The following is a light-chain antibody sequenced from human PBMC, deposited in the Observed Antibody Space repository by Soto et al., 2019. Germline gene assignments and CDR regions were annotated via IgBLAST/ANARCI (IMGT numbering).Light chain of an antibody. CDR2: EVS. V-gene: IGLV2-8*01. CDR1: SSDVGAYNY. J-gene: IGLJ2*01. CDR3: SSYAGSNNYVV. Sequence: QSALTQPPSASGSPGQSVTISCTGISSDVGAYNYVSWYQQHPGKAPKVMIYEVSKRPSGVPDRFSGSKSGSTASLTVSGLQAEDAADYYCSSYAGSNNYVVFGGGTKLTVL.